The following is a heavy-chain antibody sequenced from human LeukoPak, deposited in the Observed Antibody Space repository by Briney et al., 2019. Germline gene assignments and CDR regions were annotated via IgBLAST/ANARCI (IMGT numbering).Heavy chain of an antibody. CDR1: GFTFGIYA. CDR2: ISGSGGTA. Sequence: GGSLRLSWAASGFTFGIYAMSWVRQAPGKGLEWVSAISGSGGTAYYADSVKGRFTISRDNSKNTLYLQMNSLRAEDTAVYYCARDLDPNSSWPTGAFDIWGQGTMVTVSS. V-gene: IGHV3-23*01. J-gene: IGHJ3*02. CDR3: ARDLDPNSSWPTGAFDI. D-gene: IGHD6-13*01.